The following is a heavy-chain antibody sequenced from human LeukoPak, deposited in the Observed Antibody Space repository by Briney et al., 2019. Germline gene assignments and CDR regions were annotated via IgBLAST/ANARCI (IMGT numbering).Heavy chain of an antibody. CDR2: INGGGSS. CDR3: AKGQGYNYSDSIDY. D-gene: IGHD5-18*01. J-gene: IGHJ4*02. CDR1: GFTFNNYA. V-gene: IGHV3-23*01. Sequence: GGSLRLSCAASGFTFNNYAMTWVRQAPGKGLEWASVINGGGSSYYADSVKGQFTVSRDNSKNTLYLQMNSLRDEDTAVYYCAKGQGYNYSDSIDYWGQGTLVTVSS.